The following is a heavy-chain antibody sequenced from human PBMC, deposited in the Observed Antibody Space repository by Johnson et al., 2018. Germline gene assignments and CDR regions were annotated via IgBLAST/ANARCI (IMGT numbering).Heavy chain of an antibody. CDR3: AKGEYYYDSSGPDAFDI. CDR1: GFTFSSYG. Sequence: QVQLVQSGGGVVQPGRSLRLSCAASGFTFSSYGMHWVRQAPGKGLEWVAVISYDGSNKYYADSVKGRFTISRDNSKNTLYLQMNSLRAEDTAVYYGAKGEYYYDSSGPDAFDIWGQGTMVTVSS. D-gene: IGHD3-22*01. CDR2: ISYDGSNK. J-gene: IGHJ3*02. V-gene: IGHV3-30*18.